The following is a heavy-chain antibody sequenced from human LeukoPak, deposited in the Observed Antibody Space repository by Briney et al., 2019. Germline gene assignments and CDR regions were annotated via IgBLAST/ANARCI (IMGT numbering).Heavy chain of an antibody. Sequence: QSGGSLRLSCAASGFTFRSYWIHWVRQAPGEGLVWVGRIDNDGSDTIYAESVRGRFTVSRDNAKNTLYLQMNSLRAEDTAVYFCARGGFSHGFDVWGQGTVLTVSS. J-gene: IGHJ3*01. CDR3: ARGGFSHGFDV. V-gene: IGHV3-74*01. CDR1: GFTFRSYW. D-gene: IGHD5-12*01. CDR2: IDNDGSDT.